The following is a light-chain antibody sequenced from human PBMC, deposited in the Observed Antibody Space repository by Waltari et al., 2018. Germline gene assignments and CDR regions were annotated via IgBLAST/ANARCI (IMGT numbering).Light chain of an antibody. CDR3: QSFDTSLSGATV. CDR1: ISNIGAGYD. CDR2: RKH. V-gene: IGLV1-40*01. Sequence: QSVLTQPPSVSGAPGQRVTISCTGSISNIGAGYDVHWYQQLPGTAPKLLIYRKHNRPPGCPDRFSGSKSGTSASLAITGLQAEDEADYYCQSFDTSLSGATVFGGGTKLTVL. J-gene: IGLJ3*02.